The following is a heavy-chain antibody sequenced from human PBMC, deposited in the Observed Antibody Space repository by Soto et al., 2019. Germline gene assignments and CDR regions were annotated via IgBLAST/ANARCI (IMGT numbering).Heavy chain of an antibody. CDR1: EFTFSNYV. CDR3: AKGSSNWGSGYYFDY. Sequence: PGGSLRLSCAASEFTFSNYVMGWVRQAPGKGLEWVSSIIDSGGNTYYADSVKGRFTISRDNSKNTLYLQMNSLRAEDTAVYYCAKGSSNWGSGYYFDYWGQGALVTVSS. V-gene: IGHV3-23*01. J-gene: IGHJ4*02. D-gene: IGHD6-13*01. CDR2: IIDSGGNT.